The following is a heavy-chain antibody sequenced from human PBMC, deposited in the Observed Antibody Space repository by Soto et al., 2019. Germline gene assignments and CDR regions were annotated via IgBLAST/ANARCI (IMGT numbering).Heavy chain of an antibody. Sequence: QVQLVQSGAEVKKPGSSVKVSCKASGGTFSSYAISWVRQAPGQGLEWMGGIIPIFGTANYAQKFQGRVTITADESTSTAYMELSSLRSEDTGVYYCAREREDYYDSSGPFDPWGQGTLVTVSS. CDR3: AREREDYYDSSGPFDP. V-gene: IGHV1-69*01. J-gene: IGHJ5*02. CDR1: GGTFSSYA. D-gene: IGHD3-22*01. CDR2: IIPIFGTA.